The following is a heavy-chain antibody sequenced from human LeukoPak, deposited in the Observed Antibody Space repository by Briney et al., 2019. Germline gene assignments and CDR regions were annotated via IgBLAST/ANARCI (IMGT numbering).Heavy chain of an antibody. Sequence: SQTLSLTCTVSGGSISSYYWRWIRQPPGKGLEWIEYIYYSGSTNYNPSLKSRVTISVDTSKNQFSLKLSSVTAADTAVYYCARHRMVRGVNWFDPWGQGTLVTVSS. D-gene: IGHD3-10*01. V-gene: IGHV4-59*08. CDR3: ARHRMVRGVNWFDP. J-gene: IGHJ5*02. CDR2: IYYSGST. CDR1: GGSISSYY.